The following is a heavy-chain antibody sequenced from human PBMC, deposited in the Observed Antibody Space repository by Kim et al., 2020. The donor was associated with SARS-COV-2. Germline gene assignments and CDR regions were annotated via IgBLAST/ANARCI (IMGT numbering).Heavy chain of an antibody. CDR2: MSSSGFTM. CDR3: ARDFPREWSPTRGPAFDV. CDR1: GFTLSNYE. Sequence: GGSLRLSCIVSGFTLSNYEMNWVRQAPGKGLEWVSYMSSSGFTMYNTESVKGRFIISRDNARNSLFLQMNSLGAEDTATYYCARDFPREWSPTRGPAFDVWGQGTMVSVSP. J-gene: IGHJ3*01. V-gene: IGHV3-48*03. D-gene: IGHD3-3*01.